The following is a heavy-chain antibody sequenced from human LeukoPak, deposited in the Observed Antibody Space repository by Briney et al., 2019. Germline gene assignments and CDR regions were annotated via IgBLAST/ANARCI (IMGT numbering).Heavy chain of an antibody. V-gene: IGHV3-66*01. CDR1: GFTVSSNY. Sequence: GGSLRLSCAASGFTVSSNYMSWVRQAPGRGLEWVSVIYSGGSTYYADSEKGRFTISRDNSKNTLYLQMNSLRAEDTAVYYCARDPFDYWGQGTLVTVSS. J-gene: IGHJ4*02. CDR2: IYSGGST. CDR3: ARDPFDY.